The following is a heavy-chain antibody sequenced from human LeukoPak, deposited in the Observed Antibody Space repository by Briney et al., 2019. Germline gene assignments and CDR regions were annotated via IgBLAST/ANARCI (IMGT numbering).Heavy chain of an antibody. J-gene: IGHJ4*02. CDR1: GLSFTGYG. CDR3: AIGGILGGVLDYFDY. CDR2: ISYDGSNK. V-gene: IGHV3-30*03. D-gene: IGHD3-3*01. Sequence: GGSLRLSCAPSGLSFTGYGIHCVRQAPGKGLEWVAVISYDGSNKYYADSVKGRFTISRDNSKNTLYLQMNSLSAEDTAVYYSAIGGILGGVLDYFDYWGQGTLVTVSS.